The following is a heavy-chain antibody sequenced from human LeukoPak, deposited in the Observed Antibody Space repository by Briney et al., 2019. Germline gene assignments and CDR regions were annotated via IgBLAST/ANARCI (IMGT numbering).Heavy chain of an antibody. V-gene: IGHV1-18*04. D-gene: IGHD6-19*01. CDR1: GYTFTGYY. J-gene: IGHJ4*02. Sequence: ASVKVSCKASGYTFTGYYMHWVRQAPGQGLEWMGWISAYNGNTNYAQKFQGRVTMTTDTSTSTAYMELRSLKFDDTAVYYCVRGRKLYSSGWYVEDDYWGQGTLVTVSS. CDR2: ISAYNGNT. CDR3: VRGRKLYSSGWYVEDDY.